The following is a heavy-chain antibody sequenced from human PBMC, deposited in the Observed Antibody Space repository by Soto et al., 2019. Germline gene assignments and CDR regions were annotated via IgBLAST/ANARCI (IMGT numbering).Heavy chain of an antibody. D-gene: IGHD1-20*01. V-gene: IGHV1-69*01. CDR1: GGTFSIYA. CDR3: ARGYNWFSIYYGMDV. Sequence: QVQLVQSGAEVKKPGSSVKVSCKASGGTFSIYAISWVRQAPGQGPEWMGGITPLFGTANYAQKFQGRVTIIADESTNTGYRELSSLRSEDTAVYYCARGYNWFSIYYGMDVWGRGTTVTDAS. CDR2: ITPLFGTA. J-gene: IGHJ6*02.